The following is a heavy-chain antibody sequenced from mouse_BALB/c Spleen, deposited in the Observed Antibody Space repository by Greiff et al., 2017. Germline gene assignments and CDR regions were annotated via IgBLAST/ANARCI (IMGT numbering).Heavy chain of an antibody. CDR1: GYSFTGYF. CDR2: INPYNGDT. V-gene: IGHV1-37*01. CDR3: GRLFYYYGSSYVYYFDY. J-gene: IGHJ2*01. Sequence: EVQLQQSGPELVKPGASVKISCKASGYSFTGYFMNWVKQSHGKSLEWIGRINPYNGDTFYNQKFKGKATLTVDKSSSTAHMELLSLTSEDSAVYYCGRLFYYYGSSYVYYFDYWGQGTTLTVSS. D-gene: IGHD1-1*01.